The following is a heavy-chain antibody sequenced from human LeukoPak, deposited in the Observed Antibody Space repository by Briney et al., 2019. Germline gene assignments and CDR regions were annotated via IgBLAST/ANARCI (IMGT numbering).Heavy chain of an antibody. J-gene: IGHJ4*02. Sequence: GGSLRLSCAASGFTFSSYSMNWVRQAPGKGLEWVSYISSSSSTIYYADSVKGRFTISRDNSKNTLYLQMNSLRAEDTAVYYCAAQLRILEWLPVFDYWGQGTLVTVSS. CDR2: ISSSSSTI. D-gene: IGHD3-3*01. CDR3: AAQLRILEWLPVFDY. CDR1: GFTFSSYS. V-gene: IGHV3-48*01.